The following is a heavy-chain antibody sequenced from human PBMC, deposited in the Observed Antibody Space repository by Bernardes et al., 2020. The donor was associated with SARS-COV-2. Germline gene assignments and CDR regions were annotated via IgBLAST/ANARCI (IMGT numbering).Heavy chain of an antibody. J-gene: IGHJ4*02. Sequence: ASVKVSCKASGYTFHTFGLGLSWVRQAPGQGLEWMGWINTYSSDTKYAKNFEGRVTMTAEKSTSTAYMELTSLRSDDTALYFCARDHRLEISDYFDYWGQGTLVTVSS. CDR3: ARDHRLEISDYFDY. D-gene: IGHD1-1*01. CDR1: GYTFHTFG. V-gene: IGHV1-18*04. CDR2: INTYSSDT.